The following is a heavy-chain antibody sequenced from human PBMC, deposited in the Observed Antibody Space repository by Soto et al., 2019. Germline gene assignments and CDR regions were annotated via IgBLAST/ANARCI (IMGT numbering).Heavy chain of an antibody. Sequence: HPGGSLRLSCEASGFSFSSFAMNWVRQAPGRGLEWVSYISDDGASIYYADSLKGRFTISRDNAKNSLSLQMNNLRAEDTAVSYCAREKSVHARLHHFDHWGLGTLVTVPA. CDR2: ISDDGASI. D-gene: IGHD5-18*01. CDR1: GFSFSSFA. V-gene: IGHV3-48*03. CDR3: AREKSVHARLHHFDH. J-gene: IGHJ4*01.